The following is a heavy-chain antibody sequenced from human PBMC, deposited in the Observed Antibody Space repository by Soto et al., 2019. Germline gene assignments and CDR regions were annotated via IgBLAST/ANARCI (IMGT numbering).Heavy chain of an antibody. CDR2: IYWDGDK. CDR3: AHLILGGTLVRGVTFDY. V-gene: IGHV2-5*02. J-gene: IGHJ4*02. CDR1: VCARYATGVG. Sequence: SGATLFNPMHALTLTCNVSVCARYATGVGLVWLRRPPGNARGCLALIYWDGDKRYNPSLTNRVIITKDTYKNQVVLTMTDMAPADTATYFCAHLILGGTLVRGVTFDYWGQGALVTVSS. D-gene: IGHD3-10*01.